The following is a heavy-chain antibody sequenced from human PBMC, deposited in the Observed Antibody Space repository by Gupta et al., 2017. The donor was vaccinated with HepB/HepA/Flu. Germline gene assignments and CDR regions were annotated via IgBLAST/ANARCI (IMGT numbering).Heavy chain of an antibody. CDR1: GFKFRSYG. V-gene: IGHV3-33*01. CDR3: VRDKGDYPNWYFDL. D-gene: IGHD3-16*01. CDR2: MYYDGTKK. J-gene: IGHJ2*01. Sequence: QLQLVESGGGEVQPGRSLRLSCSASGFKFRSYGMHWVRQAPGKGLEWVADMYYDGTKKFYSDSAKGRFTVSRDNSKNTLYLQMNNLRAEDTAVYYCVRDKGDYPNWYFDLWGRGTLVTVS.